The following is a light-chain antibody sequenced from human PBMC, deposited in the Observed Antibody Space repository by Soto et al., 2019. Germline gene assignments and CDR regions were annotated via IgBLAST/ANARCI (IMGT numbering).Light chain of an antibody. V-gene: IGLV1-44*01. CDR3: AAWDDSLNGYV. CDR1: SSNIESNT. J-gene: IGLJ1*01. CDR2: SNN. Sequence: QSALTQPPSASGTPGRRVVISCSGSSSNIESNTVNWYQQLPGTAPKLLIYSNNHRPSGVPDRFSGSKSGTSASLAISGLQSDDEADYYCAAWDDSLNGYVFATGTKVAV.